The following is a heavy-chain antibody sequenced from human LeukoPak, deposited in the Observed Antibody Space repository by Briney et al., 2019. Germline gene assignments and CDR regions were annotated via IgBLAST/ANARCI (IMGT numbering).Heavy chain of an antibody. D-gene: IGHD3-16*02. CDR1: GGSFSGYY. V-gene: IGHV4-34*01. J-gene: IGHJ6*03. CDR2: INHSGST. Sequence: PSETLSLTCAVHGGSFSGYYWSWMRQPPGKGLEWIGEINHSGSTNYNPSLESRVTISVDTSKNQFSLKLSSVTAADTAVYYCAREGYDYVWGSYRYTGYMDVWGKGTTVTVSS. CDR3: AREGYDYVWGSYRYTGYMDV.